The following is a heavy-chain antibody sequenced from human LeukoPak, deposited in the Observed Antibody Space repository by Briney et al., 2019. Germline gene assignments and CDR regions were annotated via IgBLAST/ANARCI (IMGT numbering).Heavy chain of an antibody. J-gene: IGHJ4*02. Sequence: GASVKVSCKASGFTFTSSAMQWVRQARGQRLEWIGWIVVGSGNTNYAQKFQERVTITRDMSTSTAYMELSSLRSEDMAVYYCAAVRGDYGVFDYWGQGTLVTVSS. CDR2: IVVGSGNT. V-gene: IGHV1-58*02. CDR1: GFTFTSSA. D-gene: IGHD4-17*01. CDR3: AAVRGDYGVFDY.